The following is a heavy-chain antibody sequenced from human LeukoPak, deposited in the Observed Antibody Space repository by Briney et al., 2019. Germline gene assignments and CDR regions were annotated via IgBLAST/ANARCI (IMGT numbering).Heavy chain of an antibody. D-gene: IGHD2-2*01. J-gene: IGHJ4*02. CDR2: IYYSGST. CDR1: SGSISSSSYY. CDR3: AALPSLGYCSSTSCTNFDY. V-gene: IGHV4-39*01. Sequence: SETLSLTCTVSSGSISSSSYYWGWIRQPPGKGLEWIGSIYYSGSTYYNPSLKSRVTISVDTSKNQFSLKLSSVTAADTAVYYCAALPSLGYCSSTSCTNFDYWGQGTLVTVSS.